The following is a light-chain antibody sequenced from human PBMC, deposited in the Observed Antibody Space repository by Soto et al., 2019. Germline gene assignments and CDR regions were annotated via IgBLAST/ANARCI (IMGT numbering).Light chain of an antibody. V-gene: IGKV3-20*01. CDR2: GAS. CDR1: QSFHTNY. Sequence: EIVLTQSPGTLSLSPGERATLSCRASQSFHTNYLAWYQQRPGQAPRLLIYGASNRASGIPERFSGSGSGTEFNLTSNRLEPEDSAVYFCQQYGSSPGFTFGGGTNIEIK. CDR3: QQYGSSPGFT. J-gene: IGKJ4*01.